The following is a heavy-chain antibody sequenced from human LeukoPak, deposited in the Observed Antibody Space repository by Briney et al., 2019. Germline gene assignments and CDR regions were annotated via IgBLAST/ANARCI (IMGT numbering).Heavy chain of an antibody. J-gene: IGHJ4*02. Sequence: GGSLRLSCAASGFTVSSNYMSWVRQAPGKGLEWVSVIYSGGSTYYADSVKGRFTISRDNAKNSLYLQMNSLRAEDTAVYYCARDWGRGAFFDYWGQGTLVTVSS. V-gene: IGHV3-53*01. CDR2: IYSGGST. CDR3: ARDWGRGAFFDY. CDR1: GFTVSSNY. D-gene: IGHD7-27*01.